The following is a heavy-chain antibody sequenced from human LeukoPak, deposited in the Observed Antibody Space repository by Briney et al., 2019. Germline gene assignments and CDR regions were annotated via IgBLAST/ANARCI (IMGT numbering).Heavy chain of an antibody. CDR2: INHSGST. Sequence: SETLSLTCAVYGGSFSGYYWSWIRQPPGKGLEWIGEINHSGSTNYNPSLKSRVTISVDTSKNQFSLKLSSVTAADTAVYYCARARSRDGYNLPCHWFDPWGPGTLVTVSS. D-gene: IGHD5-24*01. V-gene: IGHV4-34*01. J-gene: IGHJ5*02. CDR3: ARARSRDGYNLPCHWFDP. CDR1: GGSFSGYY.